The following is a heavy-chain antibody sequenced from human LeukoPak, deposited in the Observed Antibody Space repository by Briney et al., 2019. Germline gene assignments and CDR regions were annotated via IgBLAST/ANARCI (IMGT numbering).Heavy chain of an antibody. Sequence: PGGSLRLSCAASGFTFSDYYMRWIRQAPGKGLEWVSYISSSSSYTNYADSVKGRFTISRDNAKNSLYLQMNSLRAEDTAVYYCARGSGKKLWLSDFDYWGQGTLVTVSS. CDR2: ISSSSSYT. CDR3: ARGSGKKLWLSDFDY. CDR1: GFTFSDYY. J-gene: IGHJ4*02. V-gene: IGHV3-11*05. D-gene: IGHD5-18*01.